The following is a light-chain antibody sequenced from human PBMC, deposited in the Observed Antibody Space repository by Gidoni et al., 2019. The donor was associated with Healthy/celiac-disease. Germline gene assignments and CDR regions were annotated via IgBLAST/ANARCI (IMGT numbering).Light chain of an antibody. V-gene: IGKV3-11*01. Sequence: EIVLTQSPATLSLSPGERATLSCRASQSVSSYLAWYQQKPGQAPRLLIYDASNRATGIPARFSGSGSGTDFTLTIISLEPEDFAVYYCHQRSNWPWTFGQXTKVEIK. J-gene: IGKJ1*01. CDR3: HQRSNWPWT. CDR1: QSVSSY. CDR2: DAS.